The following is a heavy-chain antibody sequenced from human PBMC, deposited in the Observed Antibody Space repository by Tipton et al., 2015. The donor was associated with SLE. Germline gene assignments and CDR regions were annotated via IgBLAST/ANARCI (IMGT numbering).Heavy chain of an antibody. CDR3: ARGPVPSSYYDILTGRAFGFDY. CDR1: GNFISNGFH. D-gene: IGHD3-9*01. CDR2: ANHTGGA. J-gene: IGHJ4*02. V-gene: IGHV4-38-2*02. Sequence: TLSLTCSVSGNFISNGFHWGWIRQPPGKGLEWIGEANHTGGANYNPSLKSRVTISVDTSKNQFSLKVTSVTAADTAVYYCARGPVPSSYYDILTGRAFGFDYWGQGTLVTVSS.